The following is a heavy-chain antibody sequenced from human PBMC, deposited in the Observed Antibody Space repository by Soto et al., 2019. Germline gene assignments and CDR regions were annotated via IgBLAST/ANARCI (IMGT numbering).Heavy chain of an antibody. V-gene: IGHV1-69*13. Sequence: SVKVSCKASGGTFSSYAISWVRQAPGQGLEWMGGIIPIFGTASYAQKFQGRVTITADESTSTAYMELSSLRSEDTAVYYCARSSRGFGVVIEDYYYGMDVWGQGTTVTVSS. J-gene: IGHJ6*02. CDR3: ARSSRGFGVVIEDYYYGMDV. CDR1: GGTFSSYA. D-gene: IGHD3-3*01. CDR2: IIPIFGTA.